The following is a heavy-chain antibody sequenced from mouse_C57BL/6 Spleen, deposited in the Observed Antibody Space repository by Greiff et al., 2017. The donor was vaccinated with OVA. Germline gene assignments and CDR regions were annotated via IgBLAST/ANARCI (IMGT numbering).Heavy chain of an antibody. CDR3: ARGKNWDSFDY. CDR1: GYTFTSYW. D-gene: IGHD4-1*01. J-gene: IGHJ2*01. CDR2: INPSNGGT. V-gene: IGHV1-53*01. Sequence: QVQLQQPGTELVKPGASVKLSCKASGYTFTSYWMHWVKQRPGQGLEWIGNINPSNGGTNYNEKFKSKATLTVDKSASTAYMQLSSLTSDDTAVYFCARGKNWDSFDYWGQGTTLTVSS.